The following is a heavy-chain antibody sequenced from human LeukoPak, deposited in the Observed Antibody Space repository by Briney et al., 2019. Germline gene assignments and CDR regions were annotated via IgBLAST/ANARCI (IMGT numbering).Heavy chain of an antibody. V-gene: IGHV4-59*12. D-gene: IGHD1-20*01. CDR3: ARGEPRITGTLTSDFDY. J-gene: IGHJ4*02. Sequence: GYXXXSGSTNYNPSLKSRVTISVDTSKNQFSLKLSSVTAADTAVYYCARGEPRITGTLTSDFDYWGQGTLVTVSS. CDR2: XXXSGST.